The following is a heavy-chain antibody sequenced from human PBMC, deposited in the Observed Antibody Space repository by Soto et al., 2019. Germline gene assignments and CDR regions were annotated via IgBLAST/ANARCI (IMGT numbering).Heavy chain of an antibody. Sequence: GGSLRLSCTASGFTFSRHGMLWARQAPGKGLEWVALIWYDGTRESYVDFARGRFTISRDNFASTLYLQMNSLRAEDTAVYYCARDISFGAYDLWGQGTLVTVS. D-gene: IGHD3-10*01. J-gene: IGHJ5*02. CDR3: ARDISFGAYDL. CDR2: IWYDGTRE. V-gene: IGHV3-33*02. CDR1: GFTFSRHG.